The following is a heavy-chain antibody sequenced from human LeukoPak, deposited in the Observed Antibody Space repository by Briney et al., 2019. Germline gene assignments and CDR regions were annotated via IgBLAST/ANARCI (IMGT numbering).Heavy chain of an antibody. J-gene: IGHJ3*02. CDR3: ARDRPREMYYYDPGDAFDI. Sequence: ASVKVSCKAFGDTFSHYGVSWVRQAPGQGLEWMGWVSGSTGNTNYAQKFQDRVTMTTDTSTTTAYMEVRSLRSDDTAVYYCARDRPREMYYYDPGDAFDIWGQGTMVTVSS. CDR2: VSGSTGNT. D-gene: IGHD3-22*01. CDR1: GDTFSHYG. V-gene: IGHV1-18*04.